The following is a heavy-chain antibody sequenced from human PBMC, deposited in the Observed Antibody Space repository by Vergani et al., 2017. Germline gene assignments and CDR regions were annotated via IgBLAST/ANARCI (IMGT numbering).Heavy chain of an antibody. V-gene: IGHV1-69*01. CDR1: GGTFSSYA. D-gene: IGHD3-22*01. J-gene: IGHJ3*02. CDR2: IIPIFGTA. CDR3: ARGLRGDYYDSSGYYMGGDGDAFDI. Sequence: QVQLVQSGAEVKKPGSSVKVSCKASGGTFSSYAISWVRQAPGQGLEWMGGIIPIFGTANYAQKFQGRVTITADESTSTAYMELSSLRSEDTAVYYCARGLRGDYYDSSGYYMGGDGDAFDIWGQGTMVTVSS.